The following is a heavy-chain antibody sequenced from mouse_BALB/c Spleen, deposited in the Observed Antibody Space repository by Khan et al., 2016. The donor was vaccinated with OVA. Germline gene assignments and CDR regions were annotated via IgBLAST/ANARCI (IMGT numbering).Heavy chain of an antibody. J-gene: IGHJ1*01. CDR2: IWGDGST. V-gene: IGHV2-3*01. CDR1: GFSLTSYG. Sequence: QVQLKESGPGLVAPSQSLSITCTVSGFSLTSYGVSWVRQPPGKGLEWLGVIWGDGSTNYHSALIYRLNINKDNSKSQVFLELISRQTDDTATYYCAYAFLFRHFDVWGAGTTVTVSS. D-gene: IGHD1-1*01. CDR3: AYAFLFRHFDV.